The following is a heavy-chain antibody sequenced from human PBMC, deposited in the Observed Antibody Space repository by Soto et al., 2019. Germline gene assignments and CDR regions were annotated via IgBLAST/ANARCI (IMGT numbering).Heavy chain of an antibody. D-gene: IGHD3-22*01. CDR1: GFTFSSYS. Sequence: AGGSLRLSCVASGFTFSSYSMNWVRQAPGKGLEWVSSISSSSDYIFYADSLKGRFTISRDNAKNSLYLQMNSLRAEDTAIYYCARVLHFDSSGYSVWGQGTLVTVSS. CDR3: ARVLHFDSSGYSV. CDR2: ISSSSDYI. J-gene: IGHJ4*02. V-gene: IGHV3-21*01.